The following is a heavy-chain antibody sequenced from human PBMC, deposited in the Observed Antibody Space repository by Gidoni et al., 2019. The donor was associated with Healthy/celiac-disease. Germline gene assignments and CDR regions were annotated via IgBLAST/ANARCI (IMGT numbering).Heavy chain of an antibody. CDR2: IIPIFGTA. CDR1: GGTFSSYA. V-gene: IGHV1-69*01. CDR3: ARALRVGALYYYYGMDV. Sequence: QVQLVQSGAEVKKPGSSAKVSCKASGGTFSSYAISWVRQPPGQGLEWMGGIIPIFGTANYAQKFQGRVTITADESTSTAYMELSSLRSEDTAVYYCARALRVGALYYYYGMDVWGQGTTVTVSS. J-gene: IGHJ6*02. D-gene: IGHD1-26*01.